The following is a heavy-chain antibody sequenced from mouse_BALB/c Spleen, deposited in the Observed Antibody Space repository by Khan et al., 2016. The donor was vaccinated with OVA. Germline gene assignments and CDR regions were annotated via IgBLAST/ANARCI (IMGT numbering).Heavy chain of an antibody. J-gene: IGHJ2*01. V-gene: IGHV3-2*02. CDR2: ISYSGVT. Sequence: VQLKESGPGLVKPSQSLSLTCTVTGYSITSGYAWNWIRQFPGNKLEWMGYISYSGVTSYTPSLKSRISITRDTSKNQFFLQLNSVTTEDTATYYGARGNYYGYDFDYWGQGTTLTVSS. CDR1: GYSITSGYA. CDR3: ARGNYYGYDFDY. D-gene: IGHD1-2*01.